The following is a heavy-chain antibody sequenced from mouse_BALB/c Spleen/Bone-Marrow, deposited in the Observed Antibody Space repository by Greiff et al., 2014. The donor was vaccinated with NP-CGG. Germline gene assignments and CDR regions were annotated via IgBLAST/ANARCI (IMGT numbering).Heavy chain of an antibody. Sequence: VMLVESGGGLVQPGGSRKLSCAASGFTFSSFGMHWIRQAPEKGLEWVAYINGGSNTIYYADTVKGRFTISRDNPKNTLFLQMTSLRSEDTAMYFCARGTTALRYFDVWGAGTTVTVSS. CDR3: ARGTTALRYFDV. J-gene: IGHJ1*01. V-gene: IGHV5-17*02. CDR1: GFTFSSFG. CDR2: INGGSNTI. D-gene: IGHD1-2*01.